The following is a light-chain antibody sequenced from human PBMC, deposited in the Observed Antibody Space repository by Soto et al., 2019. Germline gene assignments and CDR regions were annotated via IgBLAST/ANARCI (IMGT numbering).Light chain of an antibody. CDR2: GAS. CDR3: QQYGSSPLT. Sequence: SWASQSVSSNLAWYQQKPGQAPRLLIYGASSRATGIPDRFSGSGSGTDFTLAISRLEPEDFAVYYCQQYGSSPLTFGGGTKVDIK. CDR1: QSVSSN. V-gene: IGKV3-20*01. J-gene: IGKJ4*01.